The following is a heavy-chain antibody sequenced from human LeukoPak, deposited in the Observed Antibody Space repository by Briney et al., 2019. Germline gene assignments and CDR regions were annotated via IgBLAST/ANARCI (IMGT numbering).Heavy chain of an antibody. Sequence: KPSETLSLTCAVYGRSFSGYYWSWLRQPPGKGLEWLGEINHSRSTNYNPSLKSRVTISVDTSKNQFSLKLSSVTAADTTVYYCARAVLPAVVFDYWGQGTLVTVSS. CDR1: GRSFSGYY. CDR2: INHSRST. V-gene: IGHV4-34*01. CDR3: ARAVLPAVVFDY. J-gene: IGHJ4*02. D-gene: IGHD6-19*01.